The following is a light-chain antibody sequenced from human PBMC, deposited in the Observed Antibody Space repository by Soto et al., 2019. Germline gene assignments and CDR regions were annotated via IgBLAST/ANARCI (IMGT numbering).Light chain of an antibody. J-gene: IGKJ5*01. V-gene: IGKV1-33*01. CDR2: DAS. CDR3: KQYENLPN. Sequence: IWMTHSPSLLSASTLYIVTISCHSSQNINNYLNWYQQKPGRAPKLPIYDASNLEAGVPSRFRGSGSGTDFTFTISRLQPEDIATYYCKQYENLPNFGQGTRLEIK. CDR1: QNINNY.